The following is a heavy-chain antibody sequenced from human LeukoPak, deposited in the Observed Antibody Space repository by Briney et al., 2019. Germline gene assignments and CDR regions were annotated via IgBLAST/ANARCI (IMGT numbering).Heavy chain of an antibody. CDR3: ARHPYYYDSSRDAFDI. Sequence: SGESLKISCKGSGYSFTSYWIGWVRQMPGKGLEWMGIIYPGDSDTRYSPSFQGQVTISADKSISTAYLQWSSLKASDTAMYYCARHPYYYDSSRDAFDIWGQGTMVTVSS. V-gene: IGHV5-51*01. D-gene: IGHD3-22*01. CDR2: IYPGDSDT. CDR1: GYSFTSYW. J-gene: IGHJ3*02.